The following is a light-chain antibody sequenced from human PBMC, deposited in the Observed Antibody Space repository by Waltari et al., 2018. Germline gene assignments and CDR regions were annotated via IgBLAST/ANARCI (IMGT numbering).Light chain of an antibody. Sequence: DIQMTQTPSSLSASVGDIVTISCQASQDINNYLNWYQQKPGKAPKLLIYDASNLEIGVPSRFSGGGSGTDFTFIITSLQPEDIATYYCQQYENLPLTFGQGTRLEI. J-gene: IGKJ5*01. CDR2: DAS. CDR1: QDINNY. CDR3: QQYENLPLT. V-gene: IGKV1-33*01.